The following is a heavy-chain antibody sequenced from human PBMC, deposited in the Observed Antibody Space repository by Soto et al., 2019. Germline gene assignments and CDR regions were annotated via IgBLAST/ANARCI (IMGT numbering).Heavy chain of an antibody. V-gene: IGHV4-59*08. CDR1: GGSISSYY. Sequence: QVQLQESGPGLVKPSETLSLTCTVSGGSISSYYWSWIRQPPGKGLEWIGYIYYSGSTNYNPSLNSRVAISGETSKNHFSLKLSSVSGAYTAVYYCARCSYYYDSSGYFFYYYGMDVWGQGTTVTVSS. J-gene: IGHJ6*02. CDR3: ARCSYYYDSSGYFFYYYGMDV. D-gene: IGHD3-22*01. CDR2: IYYSGST.